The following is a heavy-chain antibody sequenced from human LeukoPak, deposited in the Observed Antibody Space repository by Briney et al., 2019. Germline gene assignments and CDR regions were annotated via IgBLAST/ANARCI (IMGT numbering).Heavy chain of an antibody. CDR2: IYYSGST. V-gene: IGHV4-39*07. Sequence: SETLSLTCTVSGGSISSSSYYWGWIRQPPGKGLEWIGSIYYSGSTYYNPSLKSRVTISVDTSKNQFFLKLSSVTAADTAVYYCARERSSGDAFDIWGQGTMVTVSS. J-gene: IGHJ3*02. D-gene: IGHD3-22*01. CDR3: ARERSSGDAFDI. CDR1: GGSISSSSYY.